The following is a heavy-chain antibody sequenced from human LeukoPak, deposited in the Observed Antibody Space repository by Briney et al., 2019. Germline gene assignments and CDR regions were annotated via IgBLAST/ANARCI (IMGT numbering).Heavy chain of an antibody. V-gene: IGHV1-2*02. D-gene: IGHD6-6*01. CDR1: GYTFTGYY. CDR2: INPNSGGT. Sequence: ASVKVSCKASGYTFTGYYMHWVRQAPGQGLEWMGWINPNSGGTNYAQKFQGRVTMTRDTSISTACMELSRLRSDDTAVYYCARVLRGIIAARLPLGYWGQGTLVTVSS. J-gene: IGHJ4*02. CDR3: ARVLRGIIAARLPLGY.